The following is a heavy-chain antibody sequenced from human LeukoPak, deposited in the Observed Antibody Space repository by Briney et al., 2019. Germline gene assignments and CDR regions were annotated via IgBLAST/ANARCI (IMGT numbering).Heavy chain of an antibody. V-gene: IGHV4-59*01. CDR3: ASSYYDFWSGYDYYYYYMDV. CDR2: IYYSGST. Sequence: SETLSLTCTVSGGSISSYYWSWIRQPPGKGLEWSGYIYYSGSTNYNPSLKSRVTISVDTSKNQFSLKLSSVTAADTAVYYCASSYYDFWSGYDYYYYYMDVWGKGTTVTVSS. J-gene: IGHJ6*03. CDR1: GGSISSYY. D-gene: IGHD3-3*01.